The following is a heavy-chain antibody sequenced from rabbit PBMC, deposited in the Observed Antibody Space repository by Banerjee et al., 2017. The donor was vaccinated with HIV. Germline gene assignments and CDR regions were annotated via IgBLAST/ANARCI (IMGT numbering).Heavy chain of an antibody. Sequence: QEQLKETGGGLVQPGGSLTLSCKASGFDFNTYYMSWVRQAPGKGLEWIGIIDAGKGSTDYATGVNGRFTISNNTNQNALYLQLNSLTAADTATYFCVRDSEVAGYYHLFDLWGPGTLVTVS. D-gene: IGHD3-1*01. J-gene: IGHJ4*01. CDR2: IDAGKGST. CDR3: VRDSEVAGYYHLFDL. CDR1: GFDFNTYY. V-gene: IGHV1S47*01.